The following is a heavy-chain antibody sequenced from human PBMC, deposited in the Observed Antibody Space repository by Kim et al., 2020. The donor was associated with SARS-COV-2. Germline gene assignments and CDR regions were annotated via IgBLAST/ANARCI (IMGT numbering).Heavy chain of an antibody. CDR3: ARRSSSEHFFDY. V-gene: IGHV4-59*01. CDR2: ISYSGRT. J-gene: IGHJ4*02. D-gene: IGHD1-26*01. Sequence: SETLSLTCSVSGGSITSYYWSWIRQPPGKGLEWIGYISYSGRTNYNPSLKSRVTISVDTSNNQFSLKLSSVTAADTAVYYCARRSSSEHFFDYWGQGTL. CDR1: GGSITSYY.